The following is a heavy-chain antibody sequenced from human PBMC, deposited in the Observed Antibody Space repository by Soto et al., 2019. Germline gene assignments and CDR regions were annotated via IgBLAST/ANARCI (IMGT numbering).Heavy chain of an antibody. CDR2: IKYDGSTT. J-gene: IGHJ2*01. D-gene: IGHD6-13*01. CDR1: GFTFSSYW. Sequence: EVQLAESGGGLVQPGGSLRLSCAASGFTFSSYWIHWVRQAPGKGLVWVSRIKYDGSTTNYADFVKGRFTISRDNAENTVYLQMTSLRGEDTAVYYCARGVYGAWYLDLWGRGTLLTVSS. V-gene: IGHV3-74*01. CDR3: ARGVYGAWYLDL.